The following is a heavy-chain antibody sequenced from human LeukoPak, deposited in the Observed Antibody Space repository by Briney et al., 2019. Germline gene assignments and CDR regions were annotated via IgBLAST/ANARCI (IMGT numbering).Heavy chain of an antibody. D-gene: IGHD1-26*01. CDR3: ARGRRTLIVGATRNAFDV. Sequence: GGSLRLSCAASGFTFSSYAMHWVRQAPGKGLEWVTFISSDGSNKYYADSVKGRFSISRDNSKNTLYLQMNSLRPEDTAVYYCARGRRTLIVGATRNAFDVWGQGTIVTVS. J-gene: IGHJ3*01. V-gene: IGHV3-30*04. CDR1: GFTFSSYA. CDR2: ISSDGSNK.